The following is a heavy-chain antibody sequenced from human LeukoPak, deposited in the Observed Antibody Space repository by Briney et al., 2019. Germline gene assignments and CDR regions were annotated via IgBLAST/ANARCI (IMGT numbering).Heavy chain of an antibody. D-gene: IGHD2-15*01. CDR1: GGSISSYY. CDR2: IYYSGST. CDR3: AREVISSGGSCYPTSCYYYMDV. V-gene: IGHV4-59*01. Sequence: SETLSLTCTVSGGSISSYYWSWIRQPPGKGLEWIGCIYYSGSTNYNPSLKSRVTISVDTSKNQFSLKLSSVTAADTAVYYCAREVISSGGSCYPTSCYYYMDVWGKGTTVTVSS. J-gene: IGHJ6*03.